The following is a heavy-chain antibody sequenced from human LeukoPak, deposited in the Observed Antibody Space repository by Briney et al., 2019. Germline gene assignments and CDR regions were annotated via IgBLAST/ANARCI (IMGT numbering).Heavy chain of an antibody. CDR3: ARGRVTMVRGVPTNWFDP. J-gene: IGHJ5*02. V-gene: IGHV4-39*01. CDR2: IYYSGST. CDR1: GGSISSSSYY. D-gene: IGHD3-10*01. Sequence: PSETLSLTCTVSGGSISSSSYYWGWIRQPPGKGLEWIGSIYYSGSTYYNPSLKSRVTISVDTSKNQFSLKLNSVTAADTAVYYCARGRVTMVRGVPTNWFDPWGQGTLVTVSS.